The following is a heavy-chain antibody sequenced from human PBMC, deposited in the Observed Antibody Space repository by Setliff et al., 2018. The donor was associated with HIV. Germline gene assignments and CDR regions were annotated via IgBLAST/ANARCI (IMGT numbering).Heavy chain of an antibody. D-gene: IGHD6-6*01. CDR3: ARRIGYSSSPGDQDFDY. CDR1: GGTFRSNA. Sequence: ASVKVSCKASGGTFRSNAISWLRQAPGQGLEWMGGIIPIFHTPNYAQKFQGRVTITADESTSTAYMHLNSLTSEDTAVYYCARRIGYSSSPGDQDFDYWGQGTLVTVSS. CDR2: IIPIFHTP. V-gene: IGHV1-69*13. J-gene: IGHJ4*02.